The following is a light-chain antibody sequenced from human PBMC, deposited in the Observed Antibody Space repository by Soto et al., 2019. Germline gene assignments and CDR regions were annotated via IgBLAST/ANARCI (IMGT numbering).Light chain of an antibody. Sequence: QSALTQHASVSGSPGQSITISCTGSSSDVGGYKYVSWYQQHPGKVPKLMIYDVSNRPSGVSNRFSGSKSGNTASLTISGLQAEDEADYYCSSYTSSSTPYVFGIGTKLTVL. CDR3: SSYTSSSTPYV. CDR2: DVS. J-gene: IGLJ1*01. CDR1: SSDVGGYKY. V-gene: IGLV2-14*01.